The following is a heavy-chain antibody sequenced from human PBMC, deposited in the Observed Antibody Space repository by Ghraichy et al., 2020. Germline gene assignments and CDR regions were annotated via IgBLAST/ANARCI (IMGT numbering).Heavy chain of an antibody. D-gene: IGHD5-12*01. Sequence: GGSLRLSCAASGFTFSSYAMSWVRQATGKGLDWVSALSGSGRSTYYADSVQGRFTISRDNSKNTLYLQMNSLRAEDTAVYYCAKDWPYSGYDWFGGYRFDPWGQGTMVTVSS. CDR2: LSGSGRST. V-gene: IGHV3-23*01. J-gene: IGHJ5*02. CDR1: GFTFSSYA. CDR3: AKDWPYSGYDWFGGYRFDP.